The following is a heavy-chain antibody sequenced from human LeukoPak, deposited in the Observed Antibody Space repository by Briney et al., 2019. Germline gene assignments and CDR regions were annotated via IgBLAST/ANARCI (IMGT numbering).Heavy chain of an antibody. D-gene: IGHD4-17*01. CDR1: GGSISSSSYY. CDR3: ATSGQTTVSGRFDP. V-gene: IGHV4-39*01. CDR2: IYYSGST. Sequence: KTSGTLSLTCTVSGGSISSSSYYWGWIRQPPGKGLEWIGSIYYSGSTYYNPSLKSRVTISVDTSKNQFSLKLSSVTAADTAVYYCATSGQTTVSGRFDPWGQGTLVTISS. J-gene: IGHJ5*02.